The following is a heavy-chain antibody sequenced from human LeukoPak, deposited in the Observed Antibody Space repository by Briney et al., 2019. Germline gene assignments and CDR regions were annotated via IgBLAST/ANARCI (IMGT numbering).Heavy chain of an antibody. CDR2: ISAYNGNT. J-gene: IGHJ6*03. Sequence: EASVKVSCKASGYTFTSYGISWVRQAPGQGLEWMGWISAYNGNTNYAQKLQGRVTMTTDTSTSTAYMELRSLRSDDTAVYYCARIEKGYSSSSDSPYYYYMDVWDKGTTVTVSS. V-gene: IGHV1-18*01. CDR1: GYTFTSYG. D-gene: IGHD6-6*01. CDR3: ARIEKGYSSSSDSPYYYYMDV.